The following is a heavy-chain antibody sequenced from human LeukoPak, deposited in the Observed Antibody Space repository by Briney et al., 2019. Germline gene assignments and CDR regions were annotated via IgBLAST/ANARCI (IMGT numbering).Heavy chain of an antibody. CDR2: INHSGST. J-gene: IGHJ4*02. CDR3: ARGRRELKYGPDY. CDR1: GGSFSGYY. D-gene: IGHD3-10*01. Sequence: SETLSLTCAVYGGSFSGYYWSWIRQPPGKGLEWIGEINHSGSTNYNPSLKSRVTISVDTSKNQFSLKLSSVTAADTAVYYCARGRRELKYGPDYWGQGTLVTVSS. V-gene: IGHV4-34*01.